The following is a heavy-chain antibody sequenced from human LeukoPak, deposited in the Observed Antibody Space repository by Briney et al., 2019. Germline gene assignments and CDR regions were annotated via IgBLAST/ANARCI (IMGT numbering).Heavy chain of an antibody. CDR2: IIPIFGTA. CDR1: GGTFSSYA. Sequence: SVKVSCKASGGTFSSYAISWVRQAPGQGLEWMGGIIPIFGTANYTQKFQGRVTITTDESTSTDYMELSSLRSEDTAVYYCARVTGDLIPYYYYMDVWGKGTTVTVSS. V-gene: IGHV1-69*05. J-gene: IGHJ6*03. CDR3: ARVTGDLIPYYYYMDV. D-gene: IGHD7-27*01.